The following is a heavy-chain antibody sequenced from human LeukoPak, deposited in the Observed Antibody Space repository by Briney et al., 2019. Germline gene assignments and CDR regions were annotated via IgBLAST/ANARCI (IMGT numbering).Heavy chain of an antibody. V-gene: IGHV4-59*01. CDR3: AREIIWSGCFDY. D-gene: IGHD3-3*01. Sequence: PSETLSLTCTVSGGSISNYYWSWIRQPPGKGLEWIGYIYYSGSTIYNPSLKSRVTISVDTSKNQFSLKLTSVTAADTAVYYCAREIIWSGCFDYWGQGTLVTVSS. CDR2: IYYSGST. J-gene: IGHJ4*02. CDR1: GGSISNYY.